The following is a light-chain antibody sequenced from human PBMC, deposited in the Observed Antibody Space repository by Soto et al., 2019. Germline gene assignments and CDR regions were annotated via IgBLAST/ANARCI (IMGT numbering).Light chain of an antibody. CDR1: QSVSSN. J-gene: IGKJ5*01. CDR3: QQYSSSPSIT. Sequence: EIVMTQSPATLSVSPGGRATLSCRASQSVSSNLAWYQQKPGQAPRLLIYGASTRATGIPDRFSGSGSGTDFTLTISRLEPEDFAVYYCQQYSSSPSITFGQGTRLEIK. CDR2: GAS. V-gene: IGKV3-20*01.